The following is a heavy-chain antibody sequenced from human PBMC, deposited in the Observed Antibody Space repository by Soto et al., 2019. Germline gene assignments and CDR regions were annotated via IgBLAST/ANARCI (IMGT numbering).Heavy chain of an antibody. Sequence: ASVKVSCKASGYSLIDYYTHWVRQAPGQGLEWLGRISPKSGTMNYAQKFQGRVTLTWDASLNTAYLQMNSLRVEDTAVYYCNADPPGVRGPSRNWFDPWGQGTQVTVSS. D-gene: IGHD3-10*01. CDR2: ISPKSGTM. CDR1: GYSLIDYY. V-gene: IGHV1-2*02. J-gene: IGHJ5*02. CDR3: NADPPGVRGPSRNWFDP.